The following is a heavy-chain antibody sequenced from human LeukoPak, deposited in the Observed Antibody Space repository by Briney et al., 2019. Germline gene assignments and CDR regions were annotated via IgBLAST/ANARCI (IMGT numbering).Heavy chain of an antibody. CDR3: ASNTYYYGSGSYNPFDY. CDR1: GGSFSGSY. V-gene: IGHV4-34*01. CDR2: INHVGST. D-gene: IGHD3-10*01. Sequence: SETLSLTCAVYGGSFSGSYWSWIRQPPGMGLEWIGEINHVGSTNYNPSLKSRVTISVDTSKNQFSLKLSSVTAADTAVYYCASNTYYYGSGSYNPFDYWGQGTLVTVSS. J-gene: IGHJ4*02.